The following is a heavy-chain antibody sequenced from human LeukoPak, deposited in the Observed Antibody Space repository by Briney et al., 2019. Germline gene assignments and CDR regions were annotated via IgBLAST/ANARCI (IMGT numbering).Heavy chain of an antibody. CDR3: ARNYYDSSGYSVALEY. CDR2: IYPGDSDI. D-gene: IGHD3-22*01. CDR1: GYTFTNYW. J-gene: IGHJ4*02. V-gene: IGHV5-51*01. Sequence: GDSLKISCEGFGYTFTNYWIDWVRQMPGKGLEWMGVIYPGDSDIRYNPSFQGQVTISADKSISTVYLQWSSLKASDTAIYYRARNYYDSSGYSVALEYWGQGTLVTVSS.